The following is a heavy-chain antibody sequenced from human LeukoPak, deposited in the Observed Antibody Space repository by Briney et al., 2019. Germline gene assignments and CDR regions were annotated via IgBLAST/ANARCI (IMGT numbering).Heavy chain of an antibody. CDR1: GFIFTTYT. J-gene: IGHJ4*02. D-gene: IGHD3-9*01. CDR2: ISSSSSYI. Sequence: GGSLRLSCAASGFIFTTYTMNWVRQAPGKGLEWVSSISSSSSYIYYADSVKGRFTISRDNAKNSLYLQMNSLRAEDTAVYYCARSFYDILIGYYQYFDYWGQGTLVTVSS. CDR3: ARSFYDILIGYYQYFDY. V-gene: IGHV3-21*06.